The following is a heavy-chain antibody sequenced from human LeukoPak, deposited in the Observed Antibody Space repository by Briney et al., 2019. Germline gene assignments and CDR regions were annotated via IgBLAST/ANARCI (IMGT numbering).Heavy chain of an antibody. CDR3: ARGNYDDSYAYGGDFDS. V-gene: IGHV4-59*01. D-gene: IGHD3-16*01. Sequence: SETLSLTCTVSGGSISSFYWSWIRQPPGKGLEYSGYISYSGTTSYNPSLKSRVTISVDTSKNQFSLKLTSVTAADTAVYYCARGNYDDSYAYGGDFDSWGQGTLVTVSS. J-gene: IGHJ4*02. CDR2: ISYSGTT. CDR1: GGSISSFY.